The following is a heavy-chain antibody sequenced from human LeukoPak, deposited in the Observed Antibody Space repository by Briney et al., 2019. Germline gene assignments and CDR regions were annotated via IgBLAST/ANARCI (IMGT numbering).Heavy chain of an antibody. CDR1: GGSISSSSYY. Sequence: SETLSLTCTVSGGSISSSSYYWSWIRQPPGKGLEWIGYIYYSGSTNYNPSLKSRVTISVDTSKNQFSLKLRSVTAADTAVYYCARGYRSVFRGVITRGWFDPWGQGTLVTVSS. CDR3: ARGYRSVFRGVITRGWFDP. CDR2: IYYSGST. V-gene: IGHV4-61*01. J-gene: IGHJ5*02. D-gene: IGHD3-16*02.